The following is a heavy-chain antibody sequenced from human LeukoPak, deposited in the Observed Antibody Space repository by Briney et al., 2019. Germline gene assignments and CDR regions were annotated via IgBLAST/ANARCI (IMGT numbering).Heavy chain of an antibody. Sequence: SETLSLTCTVSGGSISSSSYYWGWIRQPPGKGLEWIGSIYYSGSTCYNPSLKSRVTISVDTSKNQFSLKLSSVTAADTAVYYCARENIVVVPAAIYYYGMDVWGQGTTVTVSS. D-gene: IGHD2-2*01. V-gene: IGHV4-39*02. CDR3: ARENIVVVPAAIYYYGMDV. J-gene: IGHJ6*02. CDR1: GGSISSSSYY. CDR2: IYYSGST.